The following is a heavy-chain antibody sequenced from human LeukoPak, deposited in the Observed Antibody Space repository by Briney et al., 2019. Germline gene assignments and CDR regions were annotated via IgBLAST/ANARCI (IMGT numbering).Heavy chain of an antibody. CDR2: INPKSGVT. J-gene: IGHJ4*02. V-gene: IGHV1-2*02. CDR1: GYTFTGYY. CDR3: ARDLGVAVRPFSLFY. Sequence: AASVTVSCKASGYTFTGYYLHWVRQAPGQGPEWMGWINPKSGVTNYAQKFQGRVTMTSDTSISTAYMNFSRLRSDDTAMYYCARDLGVAVRPFSLFYWGQGTLVTVSS. D-gene: IGHD6-6*01.